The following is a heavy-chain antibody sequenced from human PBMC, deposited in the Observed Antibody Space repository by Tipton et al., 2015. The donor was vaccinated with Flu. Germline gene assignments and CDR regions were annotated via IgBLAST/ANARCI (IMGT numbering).Heavy chain of an antibody. CDR1: GFIFSTYG. J-gene: IGHJ4*02. CDR2: IWYDGSNK. D-gene: IGHD2-15*01. Sequence: SLRLSCAASGFIFSTYGMHWVRQAPGKGLEWVAVIWYDGSNKYYADSVKGRFAISRDNAKNSLYLQMNSLRAEDTAVYYCARVDYCRGGTCYYFGYWGQGTLVTVSS. CDR3: ARVDYCRGGTCYYFGY. V-gene: IGHV3-33*01.